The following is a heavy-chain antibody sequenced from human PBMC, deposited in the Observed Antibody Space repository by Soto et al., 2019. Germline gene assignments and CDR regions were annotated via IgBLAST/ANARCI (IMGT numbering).Heavy chain of an antibody. CDR1: GGTFSSYT. D-gene: IGHD3-10*01. J-gene: IGHJ4*02. CDR3: AANEGSASTQFDH. V-gene: IGHV1-69*02. CDR2: FIPIVAMS. Sequence: QLLLVQSGVEVKKPGSSVKGSCTASGGTFSSYTISWVRQAPGQGLEWMGRFIPIVAMSDYARRFQGRVTITAETSTRKVNLQLHSLRSKETAVYYFAANEGSASTQFDHWGQGPLATVSS.